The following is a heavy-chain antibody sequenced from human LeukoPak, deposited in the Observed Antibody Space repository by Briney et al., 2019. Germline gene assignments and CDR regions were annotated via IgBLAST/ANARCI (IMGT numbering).Heavy chain of an antibody. J-gene: IGHJ4*02. CDR3: AREGSDSSGYYYLHY. D-gene: IGHD3-22*01. V-gene: IGHV4-59*01. CDR1: GGSISSYY. CDR2: IYYSGST. Sequence: SETLSLTCTVSGGSISSYYWSWIRQPPGKGLEWIGYIYYSGSTNYNPSLKSRVTIPVDTSKNQISLKLSSVTAADTAVYYCAREGSDSSGYYYLHYWGQGTLVTVSS.